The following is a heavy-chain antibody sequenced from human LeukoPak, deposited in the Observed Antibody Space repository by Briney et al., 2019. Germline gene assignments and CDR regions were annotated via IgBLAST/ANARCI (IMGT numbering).Heavy chain of an antibody. D-gene: IGHD2-8*02. CDR2: INTSGTT. CDR1: GDSISSYY. Sequence: SETLSLTCTVSGDSISSYYWSWIRQPPGKGLEWIGYINTSGTTNYNPSLKSRVTISVDTSKNQFSLKLSSVTAADTAVYFCARHVGGVVYNWFDPWGQGTLVTVSS. V-gene: IGHV4-4*09. CDR3: ARHVGGVVYNWFDP. J-gene: IGHJ5*02.